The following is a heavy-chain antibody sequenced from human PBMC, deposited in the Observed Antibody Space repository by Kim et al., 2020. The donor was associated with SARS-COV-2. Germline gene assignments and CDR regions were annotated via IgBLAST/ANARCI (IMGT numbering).Heavy chain of an antibody. CDR1: GGSISSSSYY. Sequence: SETLSLTCTVSGGSISSSSYYWGWIRQPPGKGLEWIGSIYYSGSTYYNPSLKSRVTISVDTSKNQFSLKLSSVTAADTAVYYCARPGGSGGYYPYGMDV. J-gene: IGHJ6*01. V-gene: IGHV4-39*01. D-gene: IGHD3-10*01. CDR3: ARPGGSGGYYPYGMDV. CDR2: IYYSGST.